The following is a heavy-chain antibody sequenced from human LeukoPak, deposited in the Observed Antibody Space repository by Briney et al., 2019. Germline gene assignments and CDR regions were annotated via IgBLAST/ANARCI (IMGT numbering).Heavy chain of an antibody. CDR1: GYTFTGYY. CDR3: ARETPIAVAGTFTFDY. Sequence: ASVKVSCKASGYTFTGYYMHWVRQAPGQGLEWMGWINPNSGGTNYAQKFQGRVTMTRDTSISTAYMELSRLRSDDTAVYYCARETPIAVAGTFTFDYWGQGTLVTVSS. D-gene: IGHD6-19*01. CDR2: INPNSGGT. V-gene: IGHV1-2*02. J-gene: IGHJ4*02.